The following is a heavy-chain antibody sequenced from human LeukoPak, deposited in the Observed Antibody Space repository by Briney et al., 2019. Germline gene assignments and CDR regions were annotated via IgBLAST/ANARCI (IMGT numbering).Heavy chain of an antibody. CDR3: ATYDSWSGYNIAY. Sequence: GSLRLSCVVSGFTLSSRWMMWVRQAPGEGLEWMTNINRDGSEKNYVDSAKGRFTITRDNAENSLYLQMNSLKVEDSAIYYCATYDSWSGYNIAYWGQGTLVTVSS. J-gene: IGHJ4*02. CDR1: GFTLSSRW. V-gene: IGHV3-7*03. D-gene: IGHD3-3*01. CDR2: INRDGSEK.